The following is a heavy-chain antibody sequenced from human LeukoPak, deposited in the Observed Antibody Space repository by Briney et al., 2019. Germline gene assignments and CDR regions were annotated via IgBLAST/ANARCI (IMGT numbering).Heavy chain of an antibody. Sequence: SQTLSLTCTVSGGSFSSGSYYWSWIRQPAGKGLEWIGRIYTSGSTNYNPSLKSRVTMSVDTSKNQFPLKLSSVTAADTAVYYCARDASGSYGYWGQGTLVTVSS. CDR1: GGSFSSGSYY. CDR3: ARDASGSYGY. CDR2: IYTSGST. D-gene: IGHD1-26*01. J-gene: IGHJ4*02. V-gene: IGHV4-61*02.